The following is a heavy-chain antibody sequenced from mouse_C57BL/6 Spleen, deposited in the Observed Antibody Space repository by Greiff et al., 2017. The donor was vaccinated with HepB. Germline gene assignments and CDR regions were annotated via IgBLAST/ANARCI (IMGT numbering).Heavy chain of an antibody. J-gene: IGHJ2*01. CDR1: GYTFTSYW. CDR3: ARKTTVDDY. Sequence: QVQLQQPGAELVKPGASVKLSCKASGYTFTSYWMQWVKQRPGQGLEWIGEIDPSDSYTNYNQKFKGKATLTVDTSSSTAYIQLSSLTSEDSAVYYCARKTTVDDYWGQGTTLTASS. CDR2: IDPSDSYT. D-gene: IGHD1-1*01. V-gene: IGHV1-50*01.